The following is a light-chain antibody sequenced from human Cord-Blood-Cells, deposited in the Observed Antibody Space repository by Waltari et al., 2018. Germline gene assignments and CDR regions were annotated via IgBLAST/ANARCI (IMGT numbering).Light chain of an antibody. CDR1: QSVSSD. CDR2: AAS. CDR3: QQYNNWPPVT. V-gene: IGKV3-15*01. J-gene: IGKJ4*01. Sequence: EIVMTQSPATLSVAPGERSNHSCRDSQSVSSDLALYQQIPSQAPRLLLYAASTRATGISGRFCGSSSGTEFNLTSSSQHSEGIAVYHCQQYNNWPPVTFGGGTKVRSK.